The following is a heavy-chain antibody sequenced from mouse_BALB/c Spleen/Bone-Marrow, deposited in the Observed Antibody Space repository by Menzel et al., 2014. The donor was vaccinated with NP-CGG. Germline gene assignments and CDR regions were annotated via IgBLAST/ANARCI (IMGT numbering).Heavy chain of an antibody. V-gene: IGHV5-12-2*01. CDR3: ASHFYDSSPFSY. J-gene: IGHJ3*01. CDR1: GFTFSSYT. Sequence: DVQLVESGGGLVQPGGSLKLSCAASGFTFSSYTMSWVRQTPEKRLVWVAYISNGGGSIYYPDTVKSRFTISRGNDKNTQFLQLSSLKSEDTAMYYCASHFYDSSPFSYWGQGTLVTGSA. CDR2: ISNGGGSI. D-gene: IGHD1-1*01.